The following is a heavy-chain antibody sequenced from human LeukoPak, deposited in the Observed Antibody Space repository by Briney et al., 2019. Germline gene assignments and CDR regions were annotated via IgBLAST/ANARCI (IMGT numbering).Heavy chain of an antibody. CDR1: GFTFSGYSGYT. CDR2: ISTSSTYI. CDR3: ARATDYFDY. V-gene: IGHV3-21*01. Sequence: PGESLRLSCAASGFTFSGYSGYTMNWVRQAPGKGLEWVSSISTSSTYIYYADSVKGRFTISRDNAKTSLYLQMNSLRAEDTAVYYCARATDYFDYWGQGTLVTVSS. J-gene: IGHJ4*02.